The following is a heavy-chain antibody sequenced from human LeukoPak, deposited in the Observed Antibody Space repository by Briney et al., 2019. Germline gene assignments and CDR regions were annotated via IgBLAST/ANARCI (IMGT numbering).Heavy chain of an antibody. V-gene: IGHV4-59*08. CDR2: IYYSGST. J-gene: IGHJ4*02. Sequence: SETLSLTCTVSGGSISGYYWSWIRQPPGKGLEWIGYIYYSGSTNYNPSVKSRVTISVDMSTNQFSLKLSSVTAADTAVYFCARVHRFCSGGSCYVHDYWGQGTLVTVSS. CDR1: GGSISGYY. CDR3: ARVHRFCSGGSCYVHDY. D-gene: IGHD2-15*01.